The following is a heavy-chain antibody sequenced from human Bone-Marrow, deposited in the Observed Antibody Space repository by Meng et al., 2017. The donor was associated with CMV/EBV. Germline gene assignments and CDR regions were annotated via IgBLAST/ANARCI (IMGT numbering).Heavy chain of an antibody. CDR1: GFTFFSYA. D-gene: IGHD2-21*01. J-gene: IGHJ2*01. CDR3: ARGLLYCGGDCYTNYFDL. CDR2: ISYDGGNK. V-gene: IGHV3-30-3*01. Sequence: GGSLRLSCAVSGFTFFSYAMHWVRQAPGKGLEWVAVISYDGGNKYYADFVKGRFTISRDNSRDTLFLQMSSLRAEDTAVYYCARGLLYCGGDCYTNYFDLWGRGTLVTVSS.